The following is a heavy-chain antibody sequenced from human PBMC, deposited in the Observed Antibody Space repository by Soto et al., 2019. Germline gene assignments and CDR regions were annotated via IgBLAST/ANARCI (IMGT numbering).Heavy chain of an antibody. CDR1: GFSLSTSAEG. V-gene: IGHV2-5*02. CDR2: IYGDDDK. J-gene: IGHJ4*02. CDR3: VNLPWSPGGFDY. D-gene: IGHD1-26*01. Sequence: QITSKESGPTLVKPPQTLTLTCTFSGFSLSTSAEGVGWIRHPPGKALEWLALIYGDDDKRNSPSLRSTLTLTKATSKTQVVLTMTNQDPVYTATSDCVNLPWSPGGFDYWVQGTLVTVSS.